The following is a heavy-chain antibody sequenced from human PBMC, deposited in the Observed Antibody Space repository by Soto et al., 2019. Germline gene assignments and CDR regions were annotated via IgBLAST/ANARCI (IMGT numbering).Heavy chain of an antibody. V-gene: IGHV3-48*01. CDR3: ARTFEYSSSFHDY. Sequence: GGSLRLSCAASGFTFSSYSMNWVRQAPGKGLEWVSYISSSSSTIYYADSVKGRFTISRDNAKNSLYLQMNSLRAEDTAVYYCARTFEYSSSFHDYWGQGTLVTVSS. J-gene: IGHJ4*02. CDR1: GFTFSSYS. D-gene: IGHD6-6*01. CDR2: ISSSSSTI.